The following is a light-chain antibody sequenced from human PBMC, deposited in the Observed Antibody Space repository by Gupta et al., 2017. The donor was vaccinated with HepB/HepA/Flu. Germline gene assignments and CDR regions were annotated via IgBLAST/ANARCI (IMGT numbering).Light chain of an antibody. V-gene: IGKV1-39*01. CDR3: KQTYSCPPIT. CDR1: RTISTN. Sequence: DIQMTQSPSSLSASVGDRVTITCRASRTISTNLNWYQQKPGQAPKLLIYAASTLQSGVPSRFSGSGSGTDFTLYITSVEPEDFATYYCKQTYSCPPITFGGGTKVEF. J-gene: IGKJ4*01. CDR2: AAS.